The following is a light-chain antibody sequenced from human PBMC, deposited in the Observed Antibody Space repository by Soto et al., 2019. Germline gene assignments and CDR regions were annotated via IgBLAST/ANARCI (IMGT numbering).Light chain of an antibody. J-gene: IGKJ5*01. CDR1: HSINTSF. CDR3: QQYTGPPNT. CDR2: GAS. Sequence: EIVLTQSPGTLALAPWDRATLSCRASHSINTSFLAWCQQRPGQAPRLLIYGASTRAAGIPDRFSGSGSGTDFTLTITRLEPEDSAVYFCQQYTGPPNTFGQGTRMEIK. V-gene: IGKV3-20*01.